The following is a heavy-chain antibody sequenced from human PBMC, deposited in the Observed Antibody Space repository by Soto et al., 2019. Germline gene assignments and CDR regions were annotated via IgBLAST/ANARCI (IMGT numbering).Heavy chain of an antibody. CDR2: IYYSGGT. Sequence: PSETLRLTCAVSGGSLSRSSYYSGWFRQPPGKGLEWIGSIYYSGGTYYNPSLKRRVTISVDTSKNQFSLKLSAVTAADTAVYYCATRGYSGGYGMDVWGQGTTVTVSS. J-gene: IGHJ6*02. V-gene: IGHV4-39*01. CDR1: GGSLSRSSYY. D-gene: IGHD4-4*01. CDR3: ATRGYSGGYGMDV.